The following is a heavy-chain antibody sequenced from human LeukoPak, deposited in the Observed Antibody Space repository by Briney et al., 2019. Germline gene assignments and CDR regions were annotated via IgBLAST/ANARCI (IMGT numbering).Heavy chain of an antibody. Sequence: TSEPLSLTCAVYGGSFSGYYWSWIRQPPGKGLEWIGEINHSGSTNYNPSLKSRVTISVDTSKNQFSLKLSSVTAADTAVYYCARRRPSTVTAHFDYWGQGTLVTVSS. J-gene: IGHJ4*02. CDR3: ARRRPSTVTAHFDY. CDR2: INHSGST. CDR1: GGSFSGYY. D-gene: IGHD4-11*01. V-gene: IGHV4-34*01.